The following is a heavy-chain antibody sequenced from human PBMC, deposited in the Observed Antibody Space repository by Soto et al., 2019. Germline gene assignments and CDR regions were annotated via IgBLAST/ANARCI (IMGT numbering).Heavy chain of an antibody. D-gene: IGHD2-15*01. Sequence: QVQLVQSGAEVKKPGASVKVSCKASGYTFTGYYMHWVRQAPGQGLEWMGWINPNSGGTNYAQKFQGWVTMTSDKSISTAYMELSRLRSDDTAVYYCARGGYCSGGSCYPLLGGMDVWGQGTTVTISS. CDR2: INPNSGGT. J-gene: IGHJ6*02. CDR1: GYTFTGYY. CDR3: ARGGYCSGGSCYPLLGGMDV. V-gene: IGHV1-2*04.